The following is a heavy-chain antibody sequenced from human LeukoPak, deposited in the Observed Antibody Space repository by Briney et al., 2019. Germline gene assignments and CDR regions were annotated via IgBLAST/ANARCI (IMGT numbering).Heavy chain of an antibody. J-gene: IGHJ5*02. CDR3: ARETPIYCSSTSCYGRNWFDP. V-gene: IGHV4-61*02. CDR1: GGSISSGSYY. D-gene: IGHD2-2*01. CDR2: IYTSGST. Sequence: PSETLSLTCTVSGGSISSGSYYWSWIRQPAGKGLEWIGRIYTSGSTNYNPSLKSRVTISVDTSKNQFSLKLSSVTAADTAVYYCARETPIYCSSTSCYGRNWFDPWGQGTLVTVSS.